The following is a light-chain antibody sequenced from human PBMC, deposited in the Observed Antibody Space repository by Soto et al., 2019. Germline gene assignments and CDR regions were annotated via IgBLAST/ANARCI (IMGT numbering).Light chain of an antibody. J-gene: IGKJ4*01. CDR3: QQYSTYSLT. Sequence: DIQMTQSPSTLSASVGDRVTISCRASQSVSAWLAWYQQKPGNAPKLLISDASSLKSGVPSRFSVSGYGTEFTLTISSLQPEDFATYYCQQYSTYSLTFGGGTQVESK. CDR2: DAS. CDR1: QSVSAW. V-gene: IGKV1-5*01.